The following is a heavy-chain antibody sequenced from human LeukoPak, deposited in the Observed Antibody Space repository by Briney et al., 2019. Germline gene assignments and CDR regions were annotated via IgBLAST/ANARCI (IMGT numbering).Heavy chain of an antibody. V-gene: IGHV6-1*01. CDR2: TYYRSKWYN. CDR3: AGETSLYSSSSGAYFDY. J-gene: IGHJ4*02. Sequence: SQTLSLTCAISGDSVSSNSAAWNWIRQSPSRGLEWLGRTYYRSKWYNDYAVSVKSRITINPDTSKNQFSLQLNSVTPEDTAVYYCAGETSLYSSSSGAYFDYWGQGTLVTVSS. D-gene: IGHD6-6*01. CDR1: GDSVSSNSAA.